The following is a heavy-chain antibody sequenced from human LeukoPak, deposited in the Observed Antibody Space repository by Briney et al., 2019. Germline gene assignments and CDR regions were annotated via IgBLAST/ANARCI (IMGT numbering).Heavy chain of an antibody. D-gene: IGHD3-16*01. J-gene: IGHJ3*01. CDR2: ISYDGSNK. Sequence: GGSLRLSCAASGFTFSSYAMHWVRQAPGKGLEWVAVISYDGSNKYYADSVKGRFTISRDNSKNTLYLQMNSLRAEDTAVYYCARDSWGVETWGQGTMVTVSS. CDR1: GFTFSSYA. V-gene: IGHV3-30-3*01. CDR3: ARDSWGVET.